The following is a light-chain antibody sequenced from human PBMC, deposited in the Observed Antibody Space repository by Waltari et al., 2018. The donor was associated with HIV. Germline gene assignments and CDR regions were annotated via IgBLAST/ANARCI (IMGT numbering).Light chain of an antibody. CDR3: SSYTTGSTLVV. V-gene: IGLV2-14*01. CDR2: EVI. J-gene: IGLJ1*01. CDR1: SSDAGGYHY. Sequence: QSALTQPASVSGSPGQSITISCTGTSSDAGGYHYVSWYQQFPGKAPKLMISEVINRPSGVSDRLSGSKSGNTASLTISGLQAEDEADYYCSSYTTGSTLVVFGTGTKVIVL.